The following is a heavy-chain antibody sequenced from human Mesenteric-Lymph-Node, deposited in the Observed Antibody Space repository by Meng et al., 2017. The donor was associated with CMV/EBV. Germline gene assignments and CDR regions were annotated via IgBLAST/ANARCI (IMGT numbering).Heavy chain of an antibody. Sequence: ASVKVSCKASGYTFTSYGISWARQAPGQGLEWMGWISAYNGNTNYAQKLQGRVTMTRDTSISTAYMELSRLRSDDTAVYYCARARHSSSSEGYYFDYWGQGTLVTVSS. J-gene: IGHJ4*02. CDR2: ISAYNGNT. CDR3: ARARHSSSSEGYYFDY. CDR1: GYTFTSYG. V-gene: IGHV1-18*01. D-gene: IGHD6-6*01.